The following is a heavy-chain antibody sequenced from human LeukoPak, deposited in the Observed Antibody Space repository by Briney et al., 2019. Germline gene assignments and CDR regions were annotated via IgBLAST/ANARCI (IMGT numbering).Heavy chain of an antibody. J-gene: IGHJ4*02. V-gene: IGHV4-59*01. CDR3: ARVVYYGDYYFDY. D-gene: IGHD4-17*01. Sequence: SETLSLTCTVSGGSISSYYWSWIRQPPGKGLEWIGYIYYSGSTNYNPSLKSRVTISVDTSKNQFSLKLSSVTAADTAVYYCARVVYYGDYYFDYWGQGTLVTVSS. CDR2: IYYSGST. CDR1: GGSISSYY.